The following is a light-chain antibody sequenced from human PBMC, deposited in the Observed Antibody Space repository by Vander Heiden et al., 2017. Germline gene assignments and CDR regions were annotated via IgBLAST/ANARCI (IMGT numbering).Light chain of an antibody. Sequence: DVQVTQSPSSLSASVGDRVTITCRASESISSYLNWYQQTPGKAPKLLIYSASSLQSGVPSRFSGSGSGTDFTLTISSLQPEDFATYYCQQSYSTPYTFGQGTKLEIK. V-gene: IGKV1-39*01. CDR1: ESISSY. CDR3: QQSYSTPYT. J-gene: IGKJ2*01. CDR2: SAS.